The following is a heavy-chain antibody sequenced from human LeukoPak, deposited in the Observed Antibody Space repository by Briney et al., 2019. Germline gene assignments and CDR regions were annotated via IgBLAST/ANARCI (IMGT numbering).Heavy chain of an antibody. CDR3: ARDKDWFDP. CDR2: IKQDGSEK. V-gene: IGHV3-7*01. J-gene: IGHJ5*02. Sequence: GGCLRLPRAACGFTLRRYLMSWVRQAPARGREWVANIKQDGSEKYYVASVKGRFTSSRDNDKNSLYVQMNSLRAEDTAVYYCARDKDWFDPWGQGTLVTVSS. CDR1: GFTLRRYL.